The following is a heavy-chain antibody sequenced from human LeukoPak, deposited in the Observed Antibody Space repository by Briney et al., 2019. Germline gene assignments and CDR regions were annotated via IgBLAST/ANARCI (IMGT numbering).Heavy chain of an antibody. CDR1: GFTVSSNY. V-gene: IGHV3-66*01. CDR2: IYSGGST. J-gene: IGHJ4*02. D-gene: IGHD6-13*01. Sequence: PRGSLRLSCAASGFTVSSNYMSWVRQAPGKGLEWVSVIYSGGSTYYADSVKGRFTISRDNSKNTLYLQMNSLRAEDTAVYYCARIAVARGTQIATPDQEDYWGQGTLVTVSS. CDR3: ARIAVARGTQIATPDQEDY.